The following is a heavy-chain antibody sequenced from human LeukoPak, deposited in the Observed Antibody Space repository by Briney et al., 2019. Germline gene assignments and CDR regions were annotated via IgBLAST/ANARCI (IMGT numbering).Heavy chain of an antibody. V-gene: IGHV1-69*13. CDR3: ARDRAEYDILTGYYKDPDAFDI. CDR1: GYTFTSYG. J-gene: IGHJ3*02. CDR2: IIPIFGTA. Sequence: SVKVSCKASGYTFTSYGISWVRQAPGQGLEWMGGIIPIFGTANYAQKFQGRVTITADESTSTAYMELSSLRSEDTAVYYCARDRAEYDILTGYYKDPDAFDIWGQGTMVTVSS. D-gene: IGHD3-9*01.